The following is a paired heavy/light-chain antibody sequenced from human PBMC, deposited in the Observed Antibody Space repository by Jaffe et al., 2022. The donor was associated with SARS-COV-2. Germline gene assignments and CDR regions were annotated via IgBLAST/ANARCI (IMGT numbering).Light chain of an antibody. J-gene: IGKJ2*03. CDR1: QSVSSNY. Sequence: EIVLTQSPATLSLSPGERATLSCGASQSVSSNYLAWFQHKPGLAPRLLIYDASSRATGIPDRFSGSASGTDFTLTISRLEPEDFAVYFCQQYGNSYSFGQGTKLEIK. V-gene: IGKV3D-20*01. CDR2: DAS. CDR3: QQYGNSYS.
Heavy chain of an antibody. J-gene: IGHJ4*02. D-gene: IGHD6-13*01. CDR2: IYYSGST. Sequence: QLQLQESGPGLVKPSETLSLTCSVSGGSISSSNYYWGWIRQPPGKGLEWIGSIYYSGSTYYNTSLKSRVTISVDTSKNQFSLKLSSMTAADTAVYYCAVDGRRATGGTKIDSWGQGTLVTVSS. V-gene: IGHV4-39*01. CDR3: AVDGRRATGGTKIDS. CDR1: GGSISSSNYY.